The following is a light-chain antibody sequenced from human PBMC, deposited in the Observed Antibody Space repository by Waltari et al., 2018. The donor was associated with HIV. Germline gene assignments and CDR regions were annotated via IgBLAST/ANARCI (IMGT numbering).Light chain of an antibody. CDR2: GVN. CDR1: SSDFDLHNF. V-gene: IGLV2-14*01. J-gene: IGLJ2*01. CDR3: TTYTATDSLL. Sequence: SALTQPASVSGSPGQSVTISCTGTSSDFDLHNFRSWYQQHPGRAPQLIFFGVNYRPSGISSRFSASTSGDTASLTISGLQSGDEADYYCTTYTATDSLLIGSGTKLTVL.